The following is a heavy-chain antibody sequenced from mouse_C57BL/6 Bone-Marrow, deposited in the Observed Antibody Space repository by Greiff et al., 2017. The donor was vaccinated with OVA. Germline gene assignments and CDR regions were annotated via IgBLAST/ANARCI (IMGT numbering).Heavy chain of an antibody. V-gene: IGHV1-64*01. CDR2: IHPNSGST. Sequence: VQLQQPGAELVKPGASVKLSCKASGYTFTSYWMHWVKQRPGQGLEWIGMIHPNSGSTNYNEKFKSKATLTVDKSSSTAYMQLSSLKSEDSAVYYCARRTGYYGLFAYWGQGTLVTVSA. J-gene: IGHJ3*01. D-gene: IGHD2-3*01. CDR3: ARRTGYYGLFAY. CDR1: GYTFTSYW.